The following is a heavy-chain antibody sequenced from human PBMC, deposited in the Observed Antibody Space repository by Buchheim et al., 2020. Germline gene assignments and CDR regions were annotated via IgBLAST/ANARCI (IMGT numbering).Heavy chain of an antibody. CDR3: AHESYGDYVRWFDP. CDR1: GLSLSTSGVG. D-gene: IGHD4-17*01. J-gene: IGHJ5*02. Sequence: QITLKESGPTLVKPTQTLTLTCTFSGLSLSTSGVGVGWIRQPPGKALEWLALIYWDDDKRYSPSLKSRLTITKDTSKNQVVLTMTNMVPVDSATYYCAHESYGDYVRWFDPWGQGTL. CDR2: IYWDDDK. V-gene: IGHV2-5*02.